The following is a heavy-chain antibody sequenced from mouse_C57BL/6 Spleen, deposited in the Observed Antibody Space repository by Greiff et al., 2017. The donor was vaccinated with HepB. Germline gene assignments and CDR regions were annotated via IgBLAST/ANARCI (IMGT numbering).Heavy chain of an antibody. CDR2: IYPRSGNT. CDR3: ARPFITTAYYFDY. D-gene: IGHD1-1*01. V-gene: IGHV1-81*01. CDR1: GYTFTSYG. J-gene: IGHJ2*01. Sequence: QVQLKQSGAELARPGASVKLSCKASGYTFTSYGISWVKQRTGQGLEWIGEIYPRSGNTYYNEKFKGKATLTADKSSSTAYMELRSLTSEDSAVYFCARPFITTAYYFDYWGQGTTLTVSS.